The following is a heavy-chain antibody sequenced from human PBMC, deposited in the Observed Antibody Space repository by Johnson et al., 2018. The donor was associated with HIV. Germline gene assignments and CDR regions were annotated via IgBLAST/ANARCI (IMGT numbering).Heavy chain of an antibody. J-gene: IGHJ3*02. CDR3: ARGRSLRSVAGDDAFDI. V-gene: IGHV3-30-3*01. CDR2: ISYDGSNK. Sequence: QVQLVESGGGVVQPGRSLRLSCVASRFTFSSYAMHWVRQAPGKGLEWVAVISYDGSNKYYADSVKGRFTISRDNSKNTLYLQMNSLRAEDTAVYYCARGRSLRSVAGDDAFDIWGQGTMVTVSS. D-gene: IGHD6-19*01. CDR1: RFTFSSYA.